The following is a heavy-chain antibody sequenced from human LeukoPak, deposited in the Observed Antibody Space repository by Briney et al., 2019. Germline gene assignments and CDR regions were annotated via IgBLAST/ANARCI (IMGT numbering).Heavy chain of an antibody. V-gene: IGHV3-23*01. J-gene: IGHJ5*02. CDR2: ISGSGGST. CDR1: GFTFSSYA. D-gene: IGHD1-14*01. CDR3: ARDDGITNCFDP. Sequence: GGSLRLSCAASGFTFSSYAMSWVRQAPGKGLEWVSAISGSGGSTYYADSVKGRFTISRDNSKNTLYLQMNSLRAEDTAVYYCARDDGITNCFDPWGQGTLVTVSS.